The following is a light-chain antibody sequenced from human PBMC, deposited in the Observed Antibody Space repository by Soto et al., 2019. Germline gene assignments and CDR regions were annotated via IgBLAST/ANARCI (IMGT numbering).Light chain of an antibody. CDR3: SSHTSGDTRV. Sequence: QSALTQPASVSGSPGQSIAISCTGTSSDVGGYDYVSWYQQHPDKAPKLIIYEDTKRPSGVSNRFSGSKSGNTASLTISGLQPDDEADYYCSSHTSGDTRVFGSGTKLTVL. CDR2: EDT. V-gene: IGLV2-14*01. J-gene: IGLJ1*01. CDR1: SSDVGGYDY.